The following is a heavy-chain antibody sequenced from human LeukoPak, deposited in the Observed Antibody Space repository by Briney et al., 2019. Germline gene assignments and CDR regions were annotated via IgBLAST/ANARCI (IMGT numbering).Heavy chain of an antibody. CDR1: GGSFSGYF. CDR2: VSQSGDT. CDR3: ARGLGGPRLGY. V-gene: IGHV4-34*01. D-gene: IGHD3-16*01. Sequence: SETLSLTCAVYGGSFSGYFCSWIRQSPGKDLEWIGEVSQSGDTYYNPSLTCRVTMSVDTSKNQFSLKANSVTAADTAVYYCARGLGGPRLGYWGQGTLVTVSS. J-gene: IGHJ4*02.